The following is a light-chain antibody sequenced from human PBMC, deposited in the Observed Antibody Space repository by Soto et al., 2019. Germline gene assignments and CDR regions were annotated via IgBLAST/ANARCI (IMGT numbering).Light chain of an antibody. V-gene: IGKV3-20*01. CDR3: QQYGSSPPGIT. CDR1: QSVSSSY. Sequence: EIVLTQSPGTLSLSPGERATLSCRASQSVSSSYLAWYQQKPGQAPRLLLYGASSRATGIPDRFSGSGSGTDFSLTISRLEPEDFAVYYCQQYGSSPPGITFGPGTKVYIK. J-gene: IGKJ3*01. CDR2: GAS.